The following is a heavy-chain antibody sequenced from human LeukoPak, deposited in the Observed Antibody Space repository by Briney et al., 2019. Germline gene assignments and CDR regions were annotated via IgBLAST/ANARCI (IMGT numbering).Heavy chain of an antibody. Sequence: SETLSLTCAVYGGSFSGYYWSWIRQPPGKGLEWIGEINHSGSTNYNPSLKSRVTISVDTSKNQFSLKLSSVTAADTAVYYCARYSGGYEGFDPWGQGTLVTVSS. V-gene: IGHV4-34*01. D-gene: IGHD5-12*01. CDR3: ARYSGGYEGFDP. J-gene: IGHJ5*02. CDR1: GGSFSGYY. CDR2: INHSGST.